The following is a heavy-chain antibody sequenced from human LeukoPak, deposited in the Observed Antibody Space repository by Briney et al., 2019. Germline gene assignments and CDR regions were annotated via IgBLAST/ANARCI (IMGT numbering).Heavy chain of an antibody. CDR2: ISFDGSNK. CDR3: ARAGQREYFDY. D-gene: IGHD1-26*01. CDR1: GFTFSNYG. Sequence: GRSLRLSCVASGFTFSNYGMHWVRQAPGKGLEWVAVISFDGSNKYYADSVKGRFTISRDNAKNSLYLQMNSLRAEDTAVYYCARAGQREYFDYWGQGTLVTVSS. V-gene: IGHV3-30*03. J-gene: IGHJ4*02.